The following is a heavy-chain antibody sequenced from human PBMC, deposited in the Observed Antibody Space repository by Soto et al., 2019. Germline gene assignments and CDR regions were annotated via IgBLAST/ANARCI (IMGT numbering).Heavy chain of an antibody. CDR1: GGSFSGYY. D-gene: IGHD2-15*01. V-gene: IGHV4-34*01. J-gene: IGHJ5*02. CDR3: ATSGGSLHNWFDP. CDR2: INYSGTT. Sequence: SETLSLTCAVYGGSFSGYYWSWIRQPPGKGLDWIGDINYSGTTYYNPSLESRVTISIDKSKNQFSLKLSSVTAADTAVYYCATSGGSLHNWFDPCGQGTLVTVSS.